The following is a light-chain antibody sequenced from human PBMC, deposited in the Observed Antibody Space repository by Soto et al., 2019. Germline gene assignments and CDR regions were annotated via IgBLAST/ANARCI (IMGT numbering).Light chain of an antibody. Sequence: NFMLTQPQFVSESPGKTVTISCTRSSGSVASNYVQWYQQRPGRAPTTVVFEDSQRPSGVPDRFSGSRSGTSASLAISGLQSDDEAVYFCSTWDDSLNGWVFGGGTQLTVL. CDR1: SGSVASNY. CDR3: STWDDSLNGWV. J-gene: IGLJ3*02. V-gene: IGLV6-57*04. CDR2: EDS.